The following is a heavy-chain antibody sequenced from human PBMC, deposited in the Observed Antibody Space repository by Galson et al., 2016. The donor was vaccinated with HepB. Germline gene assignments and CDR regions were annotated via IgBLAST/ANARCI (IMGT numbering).Heavy chain of an antibody. V-gene: IGHV3-21*01. CDR2: ISYNI. Sequence: SLRLSCAASGFTFSTYNMNWVRQAPGKGLEWVSSISYNIYYADSVRGRFTISRDNAKNSLFLQMNSLRVEDTAVYYCARDNCINAICYTGWFESWGQGTLVTGSA. J-gene: IGHJ5*01. D-gene: IGHD2-8*01. CDR3: ARDNCINAICYTGWFES. CDR1: GFTFSTYN.